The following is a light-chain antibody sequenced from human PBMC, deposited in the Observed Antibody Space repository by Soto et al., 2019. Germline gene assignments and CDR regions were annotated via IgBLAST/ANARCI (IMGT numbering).Light chain of an antibody. Sequence: TVMTQSPATLSVSPGERATLSCRASQGVSSDLAWYQQKPGQAPRLLIHGASTRATGIPARFSGSGSGTEFTLTISSLQSEDFAVYFCQQYKNWPWTFGQGTKVDIK. CDR3: QQYKNWPWT. V-gene: IGKV3-15*01. CDR1: QGVSSD. CDR2: GAS. J-gene: IGKJ1*01.